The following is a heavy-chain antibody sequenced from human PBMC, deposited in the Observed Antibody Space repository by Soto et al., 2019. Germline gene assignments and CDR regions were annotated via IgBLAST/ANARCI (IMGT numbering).Heavy chain of an antibody. CDR1: GYSISSYY. Sequence: SETLSLTCTVSGYSISSYYWSWIRQPPGKGLEWIGYIYYSGSTNYNPSLKSRVTISVDTSKNQFSLKLSSVTAADTAVYYCARDPTPWGQGTLVTVSS. CDR2: IYYSGST. CDR3: ARDPTP. V-gene: IGHV4-59*12. J-gene: IGHJ5*02.